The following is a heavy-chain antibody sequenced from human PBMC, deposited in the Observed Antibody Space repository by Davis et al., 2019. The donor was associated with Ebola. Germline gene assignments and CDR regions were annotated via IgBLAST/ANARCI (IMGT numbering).Heavy chain of an antibody. CDR3: AKGPAYYYGSGSYYKGSNFDY. V-gene: IGHV3-30*18. Sequence: PGGSLRLSCAASGFTFSSYGMHWVRQAPGKGLEWVAVISYDGSNKYYADSVKGRFTISRDNSKNTLYLQMNSLRAEDTAVYYCAKGPAYYYGSGSYYKGSNFDYWGQGTLVTVSS. D-gene: IGHD3-10*01. J-gene: IGHJ4*02. CDR2: ISYDGSNK. CDR1: GFTFSSYG.